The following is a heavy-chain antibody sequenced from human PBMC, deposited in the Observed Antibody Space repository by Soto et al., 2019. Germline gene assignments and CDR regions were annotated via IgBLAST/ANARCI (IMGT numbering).Heavy chain of an antibody. CDR3: ARSAYSYVPNPLLY. J-gene: IGHJ4*02. D-gene: IGHD5-18*01. Sequence: SETLSLTCTVSGGSISSGGYYWSWIRQHPGKGLEWIGYIYYSGSTYYNPSLKSRVTISVDTSKNQFSLKLSSVTAADTAVYYFARSAYSYVPNPLLYGGKEPLVTVSS. CDR2: IYYSGST. V-gene: IGHV4-31*03. CDR1: GGSISSGGYY.